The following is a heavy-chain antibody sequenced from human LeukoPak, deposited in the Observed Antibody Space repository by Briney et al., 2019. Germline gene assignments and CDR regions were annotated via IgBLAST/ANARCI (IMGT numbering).Heavy chain of an antibody. CDR2: IYYRRTP. J-gene: IGHJ1*01. CDR1: GGSISSHY. CDR3: ARGWGDSDYAWSPFQH. V-gene: IGHV4-59*11. D-gene: IGHD5-12*01. Sequence: ASETLSLTCTVAGGSISSHYWRWVRQPPGKGMEWLWYIYYRRTPNYTPSLQCRVSISVHPSNHQFSLKLSSVTAADTAVYYCARGWGDSDYAWSPFQHWGQGPLVTVSS.